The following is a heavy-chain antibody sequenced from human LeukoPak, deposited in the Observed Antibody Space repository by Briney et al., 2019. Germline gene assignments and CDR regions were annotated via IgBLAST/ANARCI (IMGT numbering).Heavy chain of an antibody. J-gene: IGHJ6*03. CDR2: INHSGST. V-gene: IGHV4-34*01. D-gene: IGHD3-10*01. CDR3: ARGSVSYLHYMDV. CDR1: GGSFSGYY. Sequence: SETLSLTCAVYGGSFSGYYWSWTRQPPGKGLEWIGEINHSGSTNYNPSLKSRVTISVDTSKNQFSLKLSSVTAADTAVYYCARGSVSYLHYMDVWGKGTTVTVSS.